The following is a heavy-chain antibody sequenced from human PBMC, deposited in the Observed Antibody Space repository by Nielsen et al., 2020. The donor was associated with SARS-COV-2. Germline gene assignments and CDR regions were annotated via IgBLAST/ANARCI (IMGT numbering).Heavy chain of an antibody. CDR2: ISAYNGNT. CDR3: ARAKTFYDFWSGYPSGFDP. CDR1: GYTFTNFG. V-gene: IGHV1-18*01. J-gene: IGHJ5*02. D-gene: IGHD3-3*01. Sequence: ASLKVSCKASGYTFTNFGISWVRQAPGQGLEWMGWISAYNGNTNYAQKFQGRVTMTTDTSTTTAYMELRSLRSDDTAVYYCARAKTFYDFWSGYPSGFDPWGQGTLVTVSS.